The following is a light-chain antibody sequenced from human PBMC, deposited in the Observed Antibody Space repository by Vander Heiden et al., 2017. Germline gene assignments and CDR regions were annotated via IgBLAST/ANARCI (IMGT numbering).Light chain of an antibody. CDR2: DAS. CDR1: QSVTNF. CDR3: QHART. J-gene: IGKJ2*01. Sequence: EIVLTQSPATLSLSPGERATLSCRASQSVTNFLAWYQHKPGQAPRLLIYDASNRATGIPARFSGSGSGTDFTLTISSLEPEDFAGYYGQHARTFGQGTKLEIK. V-gene: IGKV3-11*01.